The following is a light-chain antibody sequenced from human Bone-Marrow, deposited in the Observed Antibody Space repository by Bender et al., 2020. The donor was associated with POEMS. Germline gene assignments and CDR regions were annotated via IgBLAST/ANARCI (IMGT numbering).Light chain of an antibody. J-gene: IGLJ1*01. V-gene: IGLV1-40*01. CDR2: GYN. Sequence: QSVLTQPPSVSGAPGQRVTISCTGSSSNTGSGYDVHWYQQLPGAAPKLLIYGYNNRPSGVPDRFSGSKSGTSATLGITGLQTGDEADYYCSSYTTRSTPVFGTGTKVTVL. CDR3: SSYTTRSTPV. CDR1: SSNTGSGYD.